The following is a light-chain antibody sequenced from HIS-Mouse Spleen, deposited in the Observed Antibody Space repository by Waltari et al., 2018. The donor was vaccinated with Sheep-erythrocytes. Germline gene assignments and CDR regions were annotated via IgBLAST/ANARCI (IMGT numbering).Light chain of an antibody. CDR3: SSTGSSGNHWV. CDR1: ALPKKY. CDR2: EDS. V-gene: IGLV3-10*01. Sequence: SYELTQPPSVSVSPGQTARITCSGDALPKKYAYWYQQKSGQAPVLVIYEDSKRPSGIPGGFSGSSSGTMATWTISGAQVEDDADYYCSSTGSSGNHWVFGGGTKLTVL. J-gene: IGLJ3*02.